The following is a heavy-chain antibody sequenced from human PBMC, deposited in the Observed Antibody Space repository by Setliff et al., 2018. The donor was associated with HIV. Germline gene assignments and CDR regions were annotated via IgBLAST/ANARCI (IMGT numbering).Heavy chain of an antibody. CDR3: AKGRYSSGDNYYYYYMDV. CDR2: ISGSGGST. CDR1: GVTLSDVA. V-gene: IGHV3-23*01. Sequence: GGSLRLSCAASGVTLSDVAIHWVRQASGKGLEWVSAISGSGGSTYYADSVRGRFTISRDNSKNTLYLQMNSLRAEDTAVYYCAKGRYSSGDNYYYYYMDVWGKGTTVTVS. D-gene: IGHD6-19*01. J-gene: IGHJ6*03.